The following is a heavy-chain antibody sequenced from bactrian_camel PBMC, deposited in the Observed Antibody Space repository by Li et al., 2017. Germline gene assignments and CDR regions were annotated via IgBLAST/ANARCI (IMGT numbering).Heavy chain of an antibody. V-gene: IGHV3-2*01. J-gene: IGHJ4*01. D-gene: IGHD5*01. CDR2: VWTAGGLS. CDR3: AALGYGGNY. CDR1: GFTFSRHY. Sequence: HVQLVESGGGSVQPGGSLRLSCAASGFTFSRHYMTWVRLTPGKGLEFVSSVWTAGGLSTCIDPLRGRCTTSGDLAKDMLYLQMDSLKPEDTAVYYCAALGYGGNYWGRGTQVTVS.